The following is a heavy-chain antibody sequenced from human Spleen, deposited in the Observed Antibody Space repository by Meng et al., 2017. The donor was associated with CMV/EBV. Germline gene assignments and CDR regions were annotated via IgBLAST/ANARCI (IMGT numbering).Heavy chain of an antibody. J-gene: IGHJ6*02. CDR2: ISSSGSTI. CDR3: ARDRGYYYGMDV. V-gene: IGHV3-48*03. D-gene: IGHD3-10*01. CDR1: GFTFSSYA. Sequence: GESLKISCAASGFTFSSYAMSWVRQAPGKGLEWVSYISSSGSTIYYADSVKGRFTISRDNAKNSLYLQMNSLRAEDTAVYYCARDRGYYYGMDVWGQGTTVTVSS.